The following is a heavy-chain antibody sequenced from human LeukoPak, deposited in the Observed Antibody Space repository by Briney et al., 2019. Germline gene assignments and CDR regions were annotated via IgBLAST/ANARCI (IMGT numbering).Heavy chain of an antibody. CDR2: ISGDGGTT. J-gene: IGHJ4*02. V-gene: IGHV3-43*02. Sequence: PGGSLRLSCAGSGFTFDDYPMHWVRQFPGKGLEWLSLISGDGGTTYYADSVKGRFTISRDNSKNLLYLHMNRLKTDDTALYYCAKDYYWGQGILVTVSS. CDR1: GFTFDDYP. CDR3: AKDYY.